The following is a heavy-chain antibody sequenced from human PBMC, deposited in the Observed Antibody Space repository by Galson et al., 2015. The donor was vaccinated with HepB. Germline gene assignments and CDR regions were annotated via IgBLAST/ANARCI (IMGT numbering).Heavy chain of an antibody. CDR2: IDPSDSYT. CDR3: ATIMVRGPQPDH. J-gene: IGHJ4*02. V-gene: IGHV5-10-1*01. Sequence: KVSCKASGYTFTNHAVHWVRQMPGKGLEWMGRIDPSDSYTNYSPSFQGHVTISADKSISTAYLQWSSLKASDTAMYYCATIMVRGPQPDHWGQGTLVTVSS. CDR1: GYTFTNHA. D-gene: IGHD3-10*01.